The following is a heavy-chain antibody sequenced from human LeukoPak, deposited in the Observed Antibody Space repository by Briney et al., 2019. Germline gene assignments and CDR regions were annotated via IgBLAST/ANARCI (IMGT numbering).Heavy chain of an antibody. CDR1: GDSVSSKSAT. Sequence: SQTLSPTCAISGDSVSSKSATWNWIRQSPSRGLEWLGRTYYKSKWNNDYAISVKSRITINPDTSKNQFSLHLNSVTPEDTAVYYCARSAAGTLDYWGQGTLVTVSS. CDR2: TYYKSKWNN. D-gene: IGHD6-13*01. V-gene: IGHV6-1*01. CDR3: ARSAAGTLDY. J-gene: IGHJ4*02.